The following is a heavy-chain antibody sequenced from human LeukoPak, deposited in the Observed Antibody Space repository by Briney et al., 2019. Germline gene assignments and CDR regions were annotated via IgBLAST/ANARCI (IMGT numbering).Heavy chain of an antibody. D-gene: IGHD5-24*01. V-gene: IGHV4-34*01. CDR3: ARGRPNRWLQLSGRHYYYMDV. J-gene: IGHJ6*03. CDR2: INHSGST. Sequence: KPSETLSLTCAVYGGSFSGYYWSWIHQPPGKGLEWIGEINHSGSTNYNPSLKSRVTISVDTSKNQFSLKLSSVTAADTAVYYCARGRPNRWLQLSGRHYYYMDVWGKGTTVTVSS. CDR1: GGSFSGYY.